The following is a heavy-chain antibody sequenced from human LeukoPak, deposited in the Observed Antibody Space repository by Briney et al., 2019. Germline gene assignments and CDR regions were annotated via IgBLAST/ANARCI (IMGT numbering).Heavy chain of an antibody. CDR3: SRESGAFSPFGH. Sequence: SETLSLTCGVSGGSISSTNWWSWVRQPPGQGLEWIGEISLSGRTNYNPSLKSRVTMSLDESKNQVSLNLASVTAADTAVYYCSRESGAFSPFGHWGQGTLVTVSS. CDR1: GGSISSTNW. CDR2: ISLSGRT. V-gene: IGHV4-4*02. J-gene: IGHJ4*02. D-gene: IGHD1-26*01.